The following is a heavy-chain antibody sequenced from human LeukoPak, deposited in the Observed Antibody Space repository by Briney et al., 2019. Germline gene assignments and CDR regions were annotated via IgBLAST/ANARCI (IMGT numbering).Heavy chain of an antibody. D-gene: IGHD6-19*01. CDR3: ARRHSSGWYGEDYYYSGLDV. V-gene: IGHV4-39*01. CDR1: GGSISSSSYY. J-gene: IGHJ6*04. Sequence: SETLSLTCTVSGGSISSSSYYWGWIRQPPGKGLEWIGSIYYSGSTYYNPSLKSRVTISVDTSKNQFSLKLSSVTAADTAVYYCARRHSSGWYGEDYYYSGLDVWGKGTTVTVSS. CDR2: IYYSGST.